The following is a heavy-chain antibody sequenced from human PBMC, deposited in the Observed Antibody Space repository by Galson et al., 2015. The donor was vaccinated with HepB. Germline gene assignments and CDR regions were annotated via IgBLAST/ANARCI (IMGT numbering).Heavy chain of an antibody. CDR1: GFTFSSYS. CDR3: ARDYGNYNMDAFDI. CDR2: ISSSSSYI. Sequence: SLRLSCAASGFTFSSYSMHWVRQAPGKGLEWVSSISSSSSYIYYADSVKGRFTISRDNAKNSLYLQMNSLRAEDTAVYYCARDYGNYNMDAFDIWGQGTMVTVSS. J-gene: IGHJ3*02. V-gene: IGHV3-21*01. D-gene: IGHD4-11*01.